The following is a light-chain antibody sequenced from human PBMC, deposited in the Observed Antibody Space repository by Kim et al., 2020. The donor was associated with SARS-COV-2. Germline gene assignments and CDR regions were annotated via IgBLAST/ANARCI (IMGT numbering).Light chain of an antibody. CDR3: AAWDDSLKGSV. V-gene: IGLV1-44*01. CDR1: ISNIGSNV. Sequence: ELTQPPSASGTPGQRVTISCSGSISNIGSNVVNWYQQLPGTAPKLLMYSNDYRPSGVPDRFSGSKSGSSASLAISGLQSEDEADYYCAAWDDSLKGSVFGGGTQLTVL. CDR2: SND. J-gene: IGLJ3*02.